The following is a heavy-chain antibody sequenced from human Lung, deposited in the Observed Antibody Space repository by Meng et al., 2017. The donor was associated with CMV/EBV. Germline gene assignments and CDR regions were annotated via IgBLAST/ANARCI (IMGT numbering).Heavy chain of an antibody. CDR1: GFSFSSYW. V-gene: IGHV3-7*01. CDR3: AAVTLTFDF. Sequence: GESLKISCVASGFSFSSYWMTWVRQAPGKGLEWVASIKQDGSETYYVDSVKGRFTISRDNANNSLYLQMNSLRAEDTAVYYCAAVTLTFDFWGQGTMVTVSS. J-gene: IGHJ3*01. CDR2: IKQDGSET. D-gene: IGHD2-15*01.